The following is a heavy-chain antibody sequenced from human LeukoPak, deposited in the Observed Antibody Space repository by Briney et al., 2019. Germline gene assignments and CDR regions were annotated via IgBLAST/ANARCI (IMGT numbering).Heavy chain of an antibody. CDR3: ASEEQWLGGYYFDY. CDR2: ISYDGSNK. V-gene: IGHV3-30*04. J-gene: IGHJ4*02. CDR1: GFTFSSYA. Sequence: QPGGSLRLSCAASGFTFSSYAMHWVRQAPGKGLEWVAVISYDGSNKYYADSVKGRFTISRDNSKNTLYLQMNSLRAEDTAVYYCASEEQWLGGYYFDYWGQGTLVTVSS. D-gene: IGHD6-19*01.